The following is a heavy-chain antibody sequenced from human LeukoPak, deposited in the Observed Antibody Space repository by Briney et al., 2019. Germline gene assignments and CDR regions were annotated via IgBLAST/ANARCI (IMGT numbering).Heavy chain of an antibody. CDR1: GGSFNNYA. J-gene: IGHJ4*02. V-gene: IGHV1-69*05. CDR2: IIPIFGIA. CDR3: ARNANSGYDNYFDY. D-gene: IGHD5-12*01. Sequence: GSSVKVSCKASGGSFNNYAISWVRQAPGQGLEWMGRIIPIFGIANSAQKFQGRVTITTDESTSTAYMELSSLTSEDTAVYYCARNANSGYDNYFDYWGQGTLVTVSS.